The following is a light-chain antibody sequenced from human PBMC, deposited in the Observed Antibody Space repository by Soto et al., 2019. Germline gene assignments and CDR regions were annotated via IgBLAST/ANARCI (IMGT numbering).Light chain of an antibody. CDR1: SSDIGAYIF. CDR3: VSFTTKKSYV. J-gene: IGLJ1*01. CDR2: DIA. V-gene: IGLV2-14*03. Sequence: QSALTQPASVSGSPGQSITISCTGTSSDIGAYIFVSWYQQHPGKAPKLIIYDIANRPSGVSYRFSGSKSANTASLTISGLQADDVADYYCVSFTTKKSYVFGTGTKLTVL.